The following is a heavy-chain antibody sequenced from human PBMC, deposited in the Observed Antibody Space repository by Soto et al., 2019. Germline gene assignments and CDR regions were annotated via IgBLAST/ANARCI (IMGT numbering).Heavy chain of an antibody. V-gene: IGHV4-61*08. D-gene: IGHD5-18*01. J-gene: IGHJ5*02. CDR2: VYFSGST. Sequence: PSYPLYLTCSVYGDSVSSGDYYWSWIRQPPGKGLEWIGHVYFSGSTNYIPSLKSRLTMSVDTAKNQFSMKLNSVTAADTAVYYCAIFSVDTDMIYRSDLWGQGTQVTV. CDR1: GDSVSSGDYY. CDR3: AIFSVDTDMIYRSDL.